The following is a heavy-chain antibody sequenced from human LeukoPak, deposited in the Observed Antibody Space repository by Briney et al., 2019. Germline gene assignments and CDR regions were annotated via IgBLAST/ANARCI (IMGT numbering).Heavy chain of an antibody. CDR2: ISYDGSNK. CDR3: VATVTTMGAFDI. D-gene: IGHD4-17*01. Sequence: GGSLRLSCAASGFTFSSYGMHWVRQAPGKGLEWVAVISYDGSNKYYADSVKGRFTISRDNSKNTLYLQMNSLRAEDTAVYYVVATVTTMGAFDIWGQGTMVTVSS. CDR1: GFTFSSYG. J-gene: IGHJ3*02. V-gene: IGHV3-30*03.